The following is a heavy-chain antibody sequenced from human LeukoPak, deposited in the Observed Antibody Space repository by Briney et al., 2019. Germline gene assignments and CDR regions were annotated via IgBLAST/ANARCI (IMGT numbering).Heavy chain of an antibody. J-gene: IGHJ1*01. CDR3: ASWGYSSSWYERNLFQH. Sequence: SVKVSFKASGGTFSSYAISWVRQAPGQGLEWMGGIIPIFGTANYAQKFQGRVTITADESTSTAYMELSSLRSEDTAVYYCASWGYSSSWYERNLFQHWGQGTLVTVSS. CDR1: GGTFSSYA. V-gene: IGHV1-69*13. CDR2: IIPIFGTA. D-gene: IGHD6-13*01.